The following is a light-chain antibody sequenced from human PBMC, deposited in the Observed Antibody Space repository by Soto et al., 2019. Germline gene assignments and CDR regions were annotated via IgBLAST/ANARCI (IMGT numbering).Light chain of an antibody. CDR1: QTLTNSF. V-gene: IGKV3-20*01. J-gene: IGKJ4*01. CDR2: GAS. CDR3: QQYGRLPLS. Sequence: EILLTQSPGTLSLSPGDRATLSCRASQTLTNSFLAWYQQKPGQTPRLLIYGASISATDIPDRFSGSGSGTDFTLTISRLEPEDFAVYFCQQYGRLPLSFGGGTKVEIK.